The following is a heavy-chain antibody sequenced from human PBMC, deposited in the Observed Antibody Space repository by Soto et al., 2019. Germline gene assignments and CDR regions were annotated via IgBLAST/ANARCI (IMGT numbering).Heavy chain of an antibody. V-gene: IGHV1-69*01. D-gene: IGHD6-6*01. CDR3: ARGGIEYSSENWYFDL. CDR1: GGTFSSYA. CDR2: IIPIFGTA. Sequence: QVQLVQSGAEVKKPGSSVKVSCKASGGTFSSYAVSWVRQAPGQGLEWMGGIIPIFGTANYAQKFQGRVTITADESTSTAYMELSSLRSEDTAVYYCARGGIEYSSENWYFDLWGRGTLVTVSS. J-gene: IGHJ2*01.